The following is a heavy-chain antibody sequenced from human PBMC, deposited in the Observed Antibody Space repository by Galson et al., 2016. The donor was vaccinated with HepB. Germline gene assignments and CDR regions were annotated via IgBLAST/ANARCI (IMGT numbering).Heavy chain of an antibody. D-gene: IGHD3-10*01. J-gene: IGHJ4*02. V-gene: IGHV4-31*03. CDR1: GGSISSGGYY. CDR2: IYHSGST. Sequence: TLSLTCTVSGGSISSGGYYWRWIRQHPGQGLEWIGYIYHSGSTYYNPSLKSRVSISVDTSKNQFSLRLSSVTAADTAVYYCARDRSSGSGNFGYWGQGTLVTVSS. CDR3: ARDRSSGSGNFGY.